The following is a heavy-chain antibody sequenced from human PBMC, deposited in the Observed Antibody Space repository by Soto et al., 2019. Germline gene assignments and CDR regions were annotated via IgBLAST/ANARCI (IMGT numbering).Heavy chain of an antibody. V-gene: IGHV3-66*01. D-gene: IGHD4-17*01. CDR2: IYSTGGT. Sequence: GGSLRLSCAASGFTVSNNYMSWVRQAPGKGLEWVSHIYSTGGTEYAESVKGRFTISRDNSKNTLYLQMNRLKAEDTAVYYCATRMTTAPYWGQGTLVTVSS. CDR1: GFTVSNNY. CDR3: ATRMTTAPY. J-gene: IGHJ4*02.